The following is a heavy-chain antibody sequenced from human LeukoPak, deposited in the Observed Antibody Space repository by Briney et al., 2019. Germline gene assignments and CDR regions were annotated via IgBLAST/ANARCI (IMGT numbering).Heavy chain of an antibody. CDR2: ISGSGGST. Sequence: GGSLRLSCAASGFTFSSYAMSWVRQAPGKGLEWVSAISGSGGSTYYAASVKGRVTISRHNSKNTLYLQMNSLRAKDPAVNYCAKDRIYSNYFDYWGQGTLVTVSS. CDR1: GFTFSSYA. D-gene: IGHD4-11*01. J-gene: IGHJ4*02. CDR3: AKDRIYSNYFDY. V-gene: IGHV3-23*01.